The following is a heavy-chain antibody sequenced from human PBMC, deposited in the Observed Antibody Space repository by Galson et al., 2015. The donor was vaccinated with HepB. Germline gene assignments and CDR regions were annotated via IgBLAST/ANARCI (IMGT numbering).Heavy chain of an antibody. V-gene: IGHV2-70*01. CDR1: GFSLSTSGMC. CDR2: IDWDDDK. J-gene: IGHJ3*02. CDR3: ARKFGGDYVRDAFDI. Sequence: PALVKPTQTLTLTCTFSGFSLSTSGMCVSWIRQPPGKALEWLALIDWDDDKYYSTSLKTRLTISKDTSKNQVVLTMTNMDPVDTGTYYCARKFGGDYVRDAFDIWGQGTMVTVSS. D-gene: IGHD4-17*01.